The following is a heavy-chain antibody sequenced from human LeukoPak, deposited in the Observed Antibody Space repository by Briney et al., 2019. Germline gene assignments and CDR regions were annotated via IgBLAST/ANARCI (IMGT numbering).Heavy chain of an antibody. CDR2: ISSSLDYI. Sequence: PGGSLRLSCAASGFTFSSYTMNWVRQAPGNGLEWVSSISSSLDYIFYADSVKGRFTISRDNAKNSLYLQMNTLRAEDTAVYYCARIRMVYAEFDYWGQGTLVTVSS. J-gene: IGHJ4*02. CDR1: GFTFSSYT. D-gene: IGHD2-8*01. CDR3: ARIRMVYAEFDY. V-gene: IGHV3-21*01.